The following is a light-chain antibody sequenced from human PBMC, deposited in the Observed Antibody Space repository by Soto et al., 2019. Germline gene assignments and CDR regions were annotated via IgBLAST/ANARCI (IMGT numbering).Light chain of an antibody. Sequence: QSVLTQPRSVSGSPGQSVTISCTGTSSDVGGYNYVSWYQQHPGKAPKVMIYDVSERPSGVPDRFSGSKSGNTASLTISGLQDEEEAYYYCCSYAGSPRYVLGTGTKLTVL. V-gene: IGLV2-11*01. CDR3: CSYAGSPRYV. J-gene: IGLJ1*01. CDR2: DVS. CDR1: SSDVGGYNY.